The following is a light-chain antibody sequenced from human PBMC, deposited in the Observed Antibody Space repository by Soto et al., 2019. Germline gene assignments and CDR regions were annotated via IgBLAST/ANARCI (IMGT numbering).Light chain of an antibody. CDR2: DVS. Sequence: QSALTQPRSVSGSPGQSVTISCTGTSSDVGGYNYVSWYQQHPGKAPKLMLYDVSKRPSGVPDRLSGSKSGNTASLPISGLQAEDEADYYYCSSAGSYTFGVFGTGTKLTVL. CDR3: CSSAGSYTFGV. CDR1: SSDVGGYNY. V-gene: IGLV2-11*01. J-gene: IGLJ1*01.